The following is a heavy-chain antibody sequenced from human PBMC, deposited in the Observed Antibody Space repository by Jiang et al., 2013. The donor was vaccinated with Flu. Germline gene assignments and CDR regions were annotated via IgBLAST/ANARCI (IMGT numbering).Heavy chain of an antibody. CDR1: GFSLSTSGMC. Sequence: TLTLTCTFSGFSLSTSGMCVSWIRQPPGKALEWLARIDWDDDKYYSTSLKTRLTISKDTSKNQVILTMTNMDPVDTATYYCARLMGTVTTYNAFDIWGQGTMVTVSS. V-gene: IGHV2-70*11. CDR2: IDWDDDK. D-gene: IGHD4-17*01. CDR3: ARLMGTVTTYNAFDI. J-gene: IGHJ3*02.